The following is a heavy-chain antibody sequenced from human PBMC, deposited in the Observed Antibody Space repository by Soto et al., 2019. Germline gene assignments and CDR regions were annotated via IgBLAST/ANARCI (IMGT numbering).Heavy chain of an antibody. CDR1: GYTFFKYF. Sequence: ASVKVSCRASGYTFFKYFIHWVRQAPGQGLEWIGIINPSRGSATYGPIFQGRVSLTTDMPTSTVYMELSSLRSEDTAIYYCARPLIGNTIDLWGQGTSVTVSS. CDR3: ARPLIGNTIDL. CDR2: INPSRGSA. J-gene: IGHJ3*01. V-gene: IGHV1-46*01. D-gene: IGHD1-7*01.